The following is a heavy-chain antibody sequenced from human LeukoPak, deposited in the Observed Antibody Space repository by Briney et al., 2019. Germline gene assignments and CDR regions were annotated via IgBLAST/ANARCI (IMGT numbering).Heavy chain of an antibody. CDR1: GGSISSSSYY. CDR3: ARRYDFWSGYLDDAFDI. Sequence: SETLSLTCTVSGGSISSSSYYWGWIRQPPGQGLEWIGSIYYSGSTYYNPSLKSRVTISVDTSKTQSSLKLSSVTAADTAVYYCARRYDFWSGYLDDAFDIWGQGTIVTVSS. D-gene: IGHD3-3*01. V-gene: IGHV4-39*01. J-gene: IGHJ3*02. CDR2: IYYSGST.